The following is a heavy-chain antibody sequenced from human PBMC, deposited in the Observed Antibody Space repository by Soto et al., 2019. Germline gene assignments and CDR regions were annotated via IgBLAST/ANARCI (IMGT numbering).Heavy chain of an antibody. V-gene: IGHV3-23*01. J-gene: IGHJ4*02. CDR1: GFTFSSYA. CDR2: ISGSGGST. CDR3: AKVPGYCSGGSCYSGLDY. D-gene: IGHD2-15*01. Sequence: GGSLRLSCAASGFTFSSYAMSWVRQAPGKGLEWVSAISGSGGSTYYADSVKGRFTISRDNSKNTLYLQMNSLRAEDTAVYYCAKVPGYCSGGSCYSGLDYWGQGTLVTVSS.